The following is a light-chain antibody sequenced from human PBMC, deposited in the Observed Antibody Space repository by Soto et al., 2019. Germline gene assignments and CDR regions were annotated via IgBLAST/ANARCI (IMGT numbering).Light chain of an antibody. Sequence: QSALTQPASVSGSPGQSIAISCIGTSSDVGGYNYVSWYQQHPGKAPKLMIYDVSNRPSGASDRFSGPKSGNTASLTISGLQPEDEADYYCTSYTSSSTYVFGTGTKVTV. J-gene: IGLJ1*01. CDR2: DVS. CDR1: SSDVGGYNY. V-gene: IGLV2-14*01. CDR3: TSYTSSSTYV.